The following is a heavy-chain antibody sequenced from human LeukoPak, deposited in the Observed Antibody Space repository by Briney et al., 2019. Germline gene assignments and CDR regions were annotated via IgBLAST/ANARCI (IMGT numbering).Heavy chain of an antibody. Sequence: GGSLRLSCAASGFTFSSYAMHWVRQAPGKGLEWVAVISYEGSNKYYADSVKGRFTISRDNAKSTLILQMNSLRGEDTALYYCTKRVKYGGTWDHFANWGQGTLVTVSS. D-gene: IGHD1-26*01. CDR2: ISYEGSNK. CDR1: GFTFSSYA. J-gene: IGHJ4*02. CDR3: TKRVKYGGTWDHFAN. V-gene: IGHV3-30*04.